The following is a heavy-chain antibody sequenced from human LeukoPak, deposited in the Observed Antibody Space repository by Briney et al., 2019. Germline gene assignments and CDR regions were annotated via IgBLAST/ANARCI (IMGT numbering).Heavy chain of an antibody. V-gene: IGHV4-4*02. CDR3: AREVLGGFNPGAY. Sequence: PSETLSLTCTVSLDSTTSNFWSWVRQPPGKGLEWIGEIHRSGSPNYNPSLQSRVAISIDRSRNQIVLELSSVTAADTAFYYCAREVLGGFNPGAYWGQGTLVSVST. CDR1: LDSTTSNF. J-gene: IGHJ4*02. D-gene: IGHD1-14*01. CDR2: IHRSGSP.